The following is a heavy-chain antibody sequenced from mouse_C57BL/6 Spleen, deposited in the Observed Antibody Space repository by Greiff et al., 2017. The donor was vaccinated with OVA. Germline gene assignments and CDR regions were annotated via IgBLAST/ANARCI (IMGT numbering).Heavy chain of an antibody. J-gene: IGHJ4*01. CDR1: GFSFNTYA. CDR3: VRHGYYPYYYAMDY. Sequence: GGGLVQPKGSLKLSCAASGFSFNTYAMNWVRQAPGKGLEWVARIRSKSNNYATYYADSVKDRFTISRDDSESMLYLQMNNLKTEDTAMYYCVRHGYYPYYYAMDYWGQGTSVTVSS. V-gene: IGHV10-1*01. CDR2: IRSKSNNYAT. D-gene: IGHD2-3*01.